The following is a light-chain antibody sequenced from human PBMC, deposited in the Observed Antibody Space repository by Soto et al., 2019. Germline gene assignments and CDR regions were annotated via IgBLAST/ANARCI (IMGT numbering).Light chain of an antibody. CDR1: SSDVGSYKY. CDR2: DVS. J-gene: IGLJ2*01. V-gene: IGLV2-14*01. Sequence: QSALTQPASVSRSPGQSITISCTGTSSDVGSYKYVSWYQQHPDKAPKLLIYDVSNRPSGISNRFSGSKSGNTASLTISGLQAEDEADYYCSSYTSSSTLVVFGGGTKLTVL. CDR3: SSYTSSSTLVV.